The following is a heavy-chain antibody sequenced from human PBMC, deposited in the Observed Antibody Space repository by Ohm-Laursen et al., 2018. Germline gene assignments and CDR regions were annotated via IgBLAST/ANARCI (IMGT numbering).Heavy chain of an antibody. CDR1: GYTFTSYG. D-gene: IGHD1/OR15-1a*01. CDR3: ARGGSFVWNRGDFDY. J-gene: IGHJ4*02. V-gene: IGHV1-18*01. Sequence: ASVKVSCKASGYTFTSYGISWVRQAPGQGLEWMGWISAYNGNTNYAQKLQGRVTMTTDTSTSTAYMELRSLRSDDTAVYYCARGGSFVWNRGDFDYWGQGTLVTVSS. CDR2: ISAYNGNT.